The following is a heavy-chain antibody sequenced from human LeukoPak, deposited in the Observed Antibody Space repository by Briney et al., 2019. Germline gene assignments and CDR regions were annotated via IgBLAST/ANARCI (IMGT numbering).Heavy chain of an antibody. D-gene: IGHD4-17*01. CDR2: INSGGSST. CDR3: ARGRLTTVTTGVY. CDR1: GFTFSSYW. J-gene: IGHJ4*02. Sequence: TGGSLRLSCAASGFTFSSYWMHWVRQAPGKGLVWVSRINSGGSSTSYADSVKGRFTIFRDNAKNTLYLQMNMLRAEDTAVYYCARGRLTTVTTGVYWGQGTLVTVSS. V-gene: IGHV3-74*01.